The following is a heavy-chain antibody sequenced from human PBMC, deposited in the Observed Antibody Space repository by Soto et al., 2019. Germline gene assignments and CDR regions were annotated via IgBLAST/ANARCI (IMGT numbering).Heavy chain of an antibody. D-gene: IGHD6-13*01. CDR3: ARTARFYSSSWYYYGMDV. V-gene: IGHV1-18*01. CDR2: ISAYNGNT. CDR1: GYTFTSYG. Sequence: GASVKVSCKASGYTFTSYGISWVRQAPGQGLEWMGWISAYNGNTNYAQKLQGRVTMTTDTSTSTAYMELRSLRSDDTAVYYCARTARFYSSSWYYYGMDVWGQGTTVTVSS. J-gene: IGHJ6*02.